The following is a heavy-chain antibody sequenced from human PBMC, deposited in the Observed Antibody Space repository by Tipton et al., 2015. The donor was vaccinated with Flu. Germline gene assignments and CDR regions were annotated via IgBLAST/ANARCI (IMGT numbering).Heavy chain of an antibody. V-gene: IGHV3-7*03. D-gene: IGHD2-2*01. CDR3: ARDLSGGTDVPLAFDV. CDR2: IKYDGSEK. CDR1: GFLFSSYW. Sequence: SLRLSCAASGFLFSSYWMAWVRQAPGKGLEWVANIKYDGSEKNYVDSVRGRFTISRDNAKNSLYLQMNSLRAEDTAVYYCARDLSGGTDVPLAFDVWGQGTMVTVSS. J-gene: IGHJ3*01.